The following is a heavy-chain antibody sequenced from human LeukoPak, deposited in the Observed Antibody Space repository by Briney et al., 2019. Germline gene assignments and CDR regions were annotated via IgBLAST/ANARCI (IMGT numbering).Heavy chain of an antibody. V-gene: IGHV6-1*01. CDR3: ARQVPTGYSSSYNWFDP. J-gene: IGHJ5*02. CDR2: AYYRSKWYN. D-gene: IGHD6-13*01. Sequence: SQTLSLNWYISGDSVSSNSAAWNWIMQSPSRALQWLGGAYYRSKWYNDYAVSVKSRITINPDTSKNQFSLQLNSVTPEDTAVYYCARQVPTGYSSSYNWFDPWGQGTLVTVSS. CDR1: GDSVSSNSAA.